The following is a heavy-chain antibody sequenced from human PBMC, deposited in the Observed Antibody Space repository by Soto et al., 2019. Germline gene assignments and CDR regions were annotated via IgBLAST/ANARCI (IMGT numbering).Heavy chain of an antibody. D-gene: IGHD3-16*01. CDR2: IYYSGST. CDR3: ARRYGSSFDY. CDR1: GGSISSYY. V-gene: IGHV4-59*08. Sequence: QVQLQESGPGLVKPSETLSLTCTVSGGSISSYYWSWIRQPPRKGLEWIGYIYYSGSTNYNPSLKSRVTISVNTSKNQFSLKLSSVTAADTAVYYCARRYGSSFDYWGQGTPVTVSS. J-gene: IGHJ4*02.